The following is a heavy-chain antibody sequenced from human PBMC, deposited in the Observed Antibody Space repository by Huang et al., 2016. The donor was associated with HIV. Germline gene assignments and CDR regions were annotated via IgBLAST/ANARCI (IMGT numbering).Heavy chain of an antibody. CDR3: GRGGGGSTWQTPLVWFDP. D-gene: IGHD6-13*01. Sequence: QVQLVQSGSELKKPGASVKVSCKASGYIFTRYTLNWVRQAPGQGLEWIVWINTSTGKSTYAQGFTVRFLFSLDTSVSTAYLQISGLKAEDTAVYFCGRGGGGSTWQTPLVWFDPWGQGTLVTVSS. CDR2: INTSTGKS. J-gene: IGHJ5*02. V-gene: IGHV7-4-1*02. CDR1: GYIFTRYT.